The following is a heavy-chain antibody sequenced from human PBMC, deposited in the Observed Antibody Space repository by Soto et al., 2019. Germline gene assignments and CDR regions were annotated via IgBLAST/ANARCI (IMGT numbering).Heavy chain of an antibody. CDR2: ISVYNGNT. J-gene: IGHJ4*02. CDR1: GYIFTNYD. V-gene: IGHV1-18*01. CDR3: AREGSADY. D-gene: IGHD3-10*01. Sequence: QLVQSGAEVKKPGASVKVSCKASGYIFTNYDITWVRQAPGQGLEWMGWISVYNGNTKYAQNLQGRVTMTTEMSSTTAYMELRSLTSDDTGMYYCAREGSADYWGQGTLVTVSS.